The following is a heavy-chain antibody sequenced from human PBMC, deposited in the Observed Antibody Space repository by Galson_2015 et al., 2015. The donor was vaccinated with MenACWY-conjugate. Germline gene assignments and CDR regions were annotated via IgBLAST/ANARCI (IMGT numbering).Heavy chain of an antibody. J-gene: IGHJ4*02. CDR1: VGSISDYF. Sequence: ETLSLTYPASVGSISDYFWRWLRQPPGKGLEWVDYIYHSGGTPYYNPSLESRVTISVDTSTNHCSLELISFSAADTAVYYCTIMSRANLGESSLFAGQFDLWGQGILVTVSS. CDR3: TIMSRANLGESSLFAGQFDL. V-gene: IGHV4-59*12. CDR2: IYHSGGTP. D-gene: IGHD3-16*02.